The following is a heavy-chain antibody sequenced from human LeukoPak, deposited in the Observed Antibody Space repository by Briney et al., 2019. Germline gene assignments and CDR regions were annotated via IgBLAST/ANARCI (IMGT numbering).Heavy chain of an antibody. Sequence: GGSLRLSCAASGFTFSSYSMNWVRQAPGKGLEWVSYISSSSSTIYYADSVKGRFTISRDNAKNSLYLQMNSLRAEDTAVYYYARDSDPLVDYWGQGTLVTVSS. CDR3: ARDSDPLVDY. J-gene: IGHJ4*02. V-gene: IGHV3-48*01. CDR2: ISSSSSTI. CDR1: GFTFSSYS. D-gene: IGHD6-6*01.